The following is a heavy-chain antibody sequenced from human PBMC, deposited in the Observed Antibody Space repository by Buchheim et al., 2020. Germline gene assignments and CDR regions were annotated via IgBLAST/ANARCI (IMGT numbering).Heavy chain of an antibody. CDR3: SRRVRGTSDWYFDL. V-gene: IGHV3-11*06. Sequence: QVQLVESGGGLVNPGGSLRLSCAASGFTFSDFYMTWIRQTPGKGLEWISYISSSGSYATSADSVQGRFTISRDNAKDSLYLQMNGLRAEDTAVYYCSRRVRGTSDWYFDLWGRGTL. CDR2: ISSSGSYA. J-gene: IGHJ2*01. CDR1: GFTFSDFY.